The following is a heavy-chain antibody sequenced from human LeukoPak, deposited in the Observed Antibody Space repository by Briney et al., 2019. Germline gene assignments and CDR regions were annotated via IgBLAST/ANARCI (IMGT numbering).Heavy chain of an antibody. D-gene: IGHD1-26*01. CDR1: GGSISSYY. CDR3: ARDSFNALSGSYENWFDP. V-gene: IGHV4-4*07. J-gene: IGHJ5*02. Sequence: TSETLSLTCTVSGGSISSYYWSWIRQPAGKGLEWIGRIYTSGSTNYNPSLKSRVTMSVDTSKNQFSLKLSSVTAADTAVYYCARDSFNALSGSYENWFDPWGQGTLVTVSS. CDR2: IYTSGST.